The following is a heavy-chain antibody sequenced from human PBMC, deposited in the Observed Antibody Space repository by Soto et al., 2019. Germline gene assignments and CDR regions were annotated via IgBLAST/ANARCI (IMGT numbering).Heavy chain of an antibody. CDR3: AKAQSYCVTTTCPPFYYGVDV. D-gene: IGHD2-21*01. J-gene: IGHJ6*02. Sequence: GGSLRLSCAASGFTFSTYDMHWVRQAPGKGLEWVAVISYDGSNQYYTNSVKGRFTISRDNSKNTLYLQMNSLRAEDTAVYYCAKAQSYCVTTTCPPFYYGVDVWGQGTTVTVSS. V-gene: IGHV3-30*18. CDR2: ISYDGSNQ. CDR1: GFTFSTYD.